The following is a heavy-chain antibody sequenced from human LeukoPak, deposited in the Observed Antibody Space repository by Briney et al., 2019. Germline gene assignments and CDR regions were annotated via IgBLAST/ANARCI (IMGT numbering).Heavy chain of an antibody. J-gene: IGHJ4*02. CDR2: IYSSGSI. V-gene: IGHV4-59*01. CDR1: AGSISSYY. CDR3: ARVHSTDTRAQLVWGGLRVIGY. Sequence: SETLSLTCTVSAGSISSYYWSWIRQPPGQGLEWVGYIYSSGSINYIRTLKSRVNISVGTSNNQFALKMSSVTDADRVVYYCARVHSTDTRAQLVWGGLRVIGYWGQGTLVTVSS. D-gene: IGHD2-21*02.